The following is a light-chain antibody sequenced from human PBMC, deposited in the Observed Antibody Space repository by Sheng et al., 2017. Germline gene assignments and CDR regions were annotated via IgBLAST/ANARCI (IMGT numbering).Light chain of an antibody. CDR1: RLGNKN. V-gene: IGLV3-1*01. Sequence: CSGDRLGNKNAYWYQQKTGQSPVVIIFQDDKRPSGIPERFSGSNSGTTATLTISGTQAMDEADYYCQAWDSSTAVFGGGTKLTVL. CDR3: QAWDSSTAV. J-gene: IGLJ3*02. CDR2: QDD.